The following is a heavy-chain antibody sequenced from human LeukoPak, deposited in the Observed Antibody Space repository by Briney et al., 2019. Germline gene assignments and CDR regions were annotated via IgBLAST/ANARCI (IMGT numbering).Heavy chain of an antibody. Sequence: TSETLSLTCAVSGGSISSGGYSWSWIRQPAGKGLEWIGRIYTSGSTNYNPSLKSRVTISVDTSKNQFSLKLSSVTAADTAAYYCARDPPYSSSSGYYYMDVWGKGTTVTVSS. CDR2: IYTSGST. V-gene: IGHV4-61*02. CDR3: ARDPPYSSSSGYYYMDV. J-gene: IGHJ6*03. D-gene: IGHD6-6*01. CDR1: GGSISSGGYS.